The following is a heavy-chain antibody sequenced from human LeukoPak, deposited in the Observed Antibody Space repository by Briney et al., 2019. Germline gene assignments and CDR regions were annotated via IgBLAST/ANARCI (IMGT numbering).Heavy chain of an antibody. Sequence: GGSLRLSCAASGFTFSSYSMNWVRKAPGKGLEWVSYISSSGSTIYYADSVKGRFTISRYNAKNSLYLQMNSLRAEDTAVYYCARERHIAVAGEYYFDYWGQGTLVTVSS. CDR2: ISSSGSTI. D-gene: IGHD6-19*01. V-gene: IGHV3-48*04. CDR3: ARERHIAVAGEYYFDY. CDR1: GFTFSSYS. J-gene: IGHJ4*02.